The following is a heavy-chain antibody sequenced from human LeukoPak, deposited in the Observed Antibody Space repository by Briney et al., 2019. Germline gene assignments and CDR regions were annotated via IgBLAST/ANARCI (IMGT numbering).Heavy chain of an antibody. CDR2: IYPNSGAT. CDR1: GYTFTGYY. J-gene: IGHJ4*02. CDR3: GTLLSNGPFDY. V-gene: IGHV1-2*02. Sequence: ASVKVSCKASGYTFTGYYMHWVRQAPGQGLEWMGYIYPNSGATKYAQKFQGRVNMPRDTSIRTAYMELSGLRSDDTAVYYCGTLLSNGPFDYWGQGSLVTVSS.